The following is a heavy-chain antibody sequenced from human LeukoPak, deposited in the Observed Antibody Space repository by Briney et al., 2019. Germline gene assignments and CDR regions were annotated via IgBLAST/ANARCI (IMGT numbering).Heavy chain of an antibody. CDR3: ARSSLYSSSWYFDY. V-gene: IGHV4-30-4*08. J-gene: IGHJ4*02. CDR2: IYYSGST. Sequence: SETLSLTGTVPGGSISSGDYYWSWIRQPPGKGLEWIGYIYYSGSTYYNPSLKSRVTTSVDTSKNQFSLKLSSVTAADTAVYYCARSSLYSSSWYFDYWGQGTLVTVSS. D-gene: IGHD6-13*01. CDR1: GGSISSGDYY.